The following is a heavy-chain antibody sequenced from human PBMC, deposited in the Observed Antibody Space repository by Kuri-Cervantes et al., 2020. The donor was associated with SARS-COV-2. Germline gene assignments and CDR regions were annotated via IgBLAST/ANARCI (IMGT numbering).Heavy chain of an antibody. CDR3: ARQYCTNGVCYTPFDY. CDR1: GGSFSGYY. D-gene: IGHD2-8*01. CDR2: INHSGST. J-gene: IGHJ4*02. Sequence: ESLKISCAVYGGSFSGYYWSWIRQPPGKGLEWIGEINHSGSTNYNPSLKSRVTISVDTSKYQFSLKLSSVTAADTAVYYCARQYCTNGVCYTPFDYWGQGTLVTVSS. V-gene: IGHV4-34*01.